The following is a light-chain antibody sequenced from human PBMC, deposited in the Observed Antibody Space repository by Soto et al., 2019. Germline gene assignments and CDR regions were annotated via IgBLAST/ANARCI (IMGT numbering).Light chain of an antibody. CDR3: QQRRNLPWT. CDR2: DAS. V-gene: IGKV3-11*01. CDR1: QILFSY. Sequence: EIVLTQSQANMSLSPGTRATLSCRASQILFSYLAWFQQKPGQSPRLLIYDASNRATGIPARFSGSGSGTDFTLTISSLEPEDFAIYYCQQRRNLPWTFGPGTKVDIK. J-gene: IGKJ3*01.